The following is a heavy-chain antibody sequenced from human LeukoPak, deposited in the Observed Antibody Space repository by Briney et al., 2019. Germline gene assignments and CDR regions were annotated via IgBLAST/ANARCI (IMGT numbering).Heavy chain of an antibody. Sequence: ASVKVSCKASGGTFSSYAISWVRQAPGQGLEWMGGIIPIFGTANYAQKFQGRVTITADESTSTAYMELSSLRSEDTAVYYCASSGYDHLDYYYYGMDVWGQGTTVTVSS. V-gene: IGHV1-69*01. CDR2: IIPIFGTA. CDR1: GGTFSSYA. D-gene: IGHD5-12*01. CDR3: ASSGYDHLDYYYYGMDV. J-gene: IGHJ6*02.